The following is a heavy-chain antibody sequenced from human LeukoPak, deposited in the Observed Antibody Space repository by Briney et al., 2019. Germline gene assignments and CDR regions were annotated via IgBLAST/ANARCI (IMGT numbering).Heavy chain of an antibody. J-gene: IGHJ4*02. CDR1: GGSISSSSAY. CDR3: VSPRGFSYGYFDY. D-gene: IGHD5-18*01. CDR2: IYYSKNT. Sequence: SETLSLTCTVSGGSISSSSAYWGWIRQPPGKMLEWIGSIYYSKNTYYNPSLKSRVTISADTSKNQFSLTLGSVSATDTAVYYCVSPRGFSYGYFDYWGQGTLVTVSS. V-gene: IGHV4-39*01.